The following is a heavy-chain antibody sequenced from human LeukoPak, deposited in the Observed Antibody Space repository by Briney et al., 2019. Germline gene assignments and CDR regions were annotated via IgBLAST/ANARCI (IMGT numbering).Heavy chain of an antibody. CDR2: ISAYNGNT. Sequence: ASVKVSCKASGYTVTSYGISWVRQAPGQGLEWMGWISAYNGNTNYAQKLQGRVTMTTDTSTSTAYMELRSLRSDDTAVYYCARAARSRGYSGYGSSFDPWGQGTLVTVSS. J-gene: IGHJ5*02. V-gene: IGHV1-18*01. CDR3: ARAARSRGYSGYGSSFDP. D-gene: IGHD5-12*01. CDR1: GYTVTSYG.